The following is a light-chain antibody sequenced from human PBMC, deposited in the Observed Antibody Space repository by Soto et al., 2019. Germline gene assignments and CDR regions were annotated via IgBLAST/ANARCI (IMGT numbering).Light chain of an antibody. CDR1: QTISSNY. CDR3: QQYTSSLIT. CDR2: GAS. V-gene: IGKV3-20*01. Sequence: ENVLTQSPGTLSLSPGERATLSCRASQTISSNYLAWYQQKPGQAPRLLIYGASGRATGIPDRFSGSGSGTDFTLTISRLEPEDFAVYYCQQYTSSLITFGQGTRLEIK. J-gene: IGKJ5*01.